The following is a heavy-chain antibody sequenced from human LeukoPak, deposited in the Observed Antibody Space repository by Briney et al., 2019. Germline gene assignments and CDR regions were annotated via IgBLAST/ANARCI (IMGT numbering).Heavy chain of an antibody. CDR3: ARRSYDILTGYLTALDY. Sequence: GESLKISCKGSGYSFTSYWIGWVRQMPGKGLEWMGIIYPGDSDTRYSPSFQGQVTISADKSISTAYLQWSSLTASDTAMYYCARRSYDILTGYLTALDYWGQGTLVTVSS. D-gene: IGHD3-9*01. CDR2: IYPGDSDT. CDR1: GYSFTSYW. J-gene: IGHJ4*02. V-gene: IGHV5-51*01.